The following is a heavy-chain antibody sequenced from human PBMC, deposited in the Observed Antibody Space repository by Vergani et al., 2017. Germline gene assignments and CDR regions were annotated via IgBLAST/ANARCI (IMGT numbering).Heavy chain of an antibody. CDR3: ARDSIVGGYDYRPLLGVGNKYYYYYMDV. CDR1: GGSISSYY. V-gene: IGHV4-4*07. D-gene: IGHD5-12*01. CDR2: IYTSGST. J-gene: IGHJ6*03. Sequence: QVQLQESGPGLVKPSETLSLTCTVSGGSISSYYWSWIRQPAGKGLEWIGRIYTSGSTNYNPSLKSRVTMSVDTSKNQFSLKLSSVTAADTAVYYCARDSIVGGYDYRPLLGVGNKYYYYYMDVWGKGTTVTVSS.